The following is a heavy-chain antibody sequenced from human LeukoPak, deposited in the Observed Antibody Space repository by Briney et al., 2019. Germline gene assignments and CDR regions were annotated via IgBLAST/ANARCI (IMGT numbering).Heavy chain of an antibody. D-gene: IGHD5-24*01. V-gene: IGHV3-7*01. CDR3: ARGVGWLQFLDWFDP. J-gene: IGHJ5*02. CDR1: GFTFSNSW. Sequence: GGSLRLSCAASGFTFSNSWMTWVRQAPGKGLEWVAYMKEDGTEIYYVDSVKGRFTISRDNAKSSLYLQMNSLRAEDTAVYYCARGVGWLQFLDWFDPWGQGTLVTVSS. CDR2: MKEDGTEI.